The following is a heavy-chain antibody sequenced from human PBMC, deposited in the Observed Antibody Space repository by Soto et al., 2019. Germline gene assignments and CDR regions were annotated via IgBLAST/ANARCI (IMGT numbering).Heavy chain of an antibody. CDR2: IIPILGIA. CDR1: GYTFTSYG. CDR3: ARRYCSGGSCYNYYGMDV. V-gene: IGHV1-69*10. J-gene: IGHJ6*02. Sequence: GASVKVSCKASGYTFTSYGISWVRQAPGQGLEWMGWIIPILGIANYAQKFQGRVTITADKSTSTAYMELSSLRSEDTAVYYCARRYCSGGSCYNYYGMDVWGQGTTVTVSS. D-gene: IGHD2-15*01.